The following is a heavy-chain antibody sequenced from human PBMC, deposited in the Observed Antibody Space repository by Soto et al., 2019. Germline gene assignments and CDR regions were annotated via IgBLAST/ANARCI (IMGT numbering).Heavy chain of an antibody. J-gene: IGHJ4*02. CDR3: ARDDKGVSAAMLY. V-gene: IGHV4-4*07. Sequence: SETLSLTCAVSGGSISSYYWYCVRHPAGKGLEWIGRMYTSGSTKYNPSLKSRVTMSVDTSKNQFSLKLSSVTAADTAVYYCARDDKGVSAAMLYWGRGTLVAVSS. CDR2: MYTSGST. D-gene: IGHD2-2*01. CDR1: GGSISSYY.